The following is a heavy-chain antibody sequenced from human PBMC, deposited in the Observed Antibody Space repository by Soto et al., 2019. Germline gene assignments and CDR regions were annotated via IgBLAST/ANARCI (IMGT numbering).Heavy chain of an antibody. Sequence: SQTLSLTCAISGDSVSSNSAAWNWIRQSPSRGLEWLGRTYYRSKWYNDYAVSVKSRITINPDTSKNQFSLQLNSVTPEDTAVYYFSIDPFLQHYYMDFRGTGIMVTVFS. V-gene: IGHV6-1*01. CDR3: SIDPFLQHYYMDF. D-gene: IGHD5-18*01. CDR2: TYYRSKWYN. CDR1: GDSVSSNSAA. J-gene: IGHJ6*03.